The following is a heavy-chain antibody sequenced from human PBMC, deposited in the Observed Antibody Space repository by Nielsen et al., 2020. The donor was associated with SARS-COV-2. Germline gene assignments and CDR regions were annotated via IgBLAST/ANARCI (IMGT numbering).Heavy chain of an antibody. CDR3: ARDGEVQGMDV. CDR1: GFTFSSYS. D-gene: IGHD3-10*01. Sequence: GESLKISCAASGFTFSSYSMNWVRQAPGKGLEWVSYISSSSSTIYYADSVKGRFTISRDNAKNSLYLQMNSLRAEDTAVYYCARDGEVQGMDVWGQGTTVTVSS. J-gene: IGHJ6*02. V-gene: IGHV3-48*01. CDR2: ISSSSSTI.